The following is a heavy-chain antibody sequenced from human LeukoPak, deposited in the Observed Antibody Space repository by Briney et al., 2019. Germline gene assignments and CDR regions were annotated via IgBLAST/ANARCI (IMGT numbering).Heavy chain of an antibody. CDR2: IAQDGSQT. V-gene: IGHV3-7*01. J-gene: IGHJ4*02. Sequence: PGGSLRLSCAASGFTFSNFWMTWVRQAPGKGLEWVANIAQDGSQTYYVDSVKGRFTISRDNAKNSLHLHMNSLRAEDTAVYYCARGTYSFDYWGQGILVTVSS. CDR3: ARGTYSFDY. CDR1: GFTFSNFW.